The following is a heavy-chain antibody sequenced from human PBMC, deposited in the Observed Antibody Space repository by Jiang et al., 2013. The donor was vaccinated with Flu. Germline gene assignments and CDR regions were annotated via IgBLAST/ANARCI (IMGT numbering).Heavy chain of an antibody. CDR1: GFTFSSYA. Sequence: QLVESGGGLVQPGGSLRLSCAASGFTFSSYAMDWVRQAPGQGLEWVSSISGSGDITYHADSVKGRFTISRDNSRNTLYLQLNSLGADDTAVYYCTKGIGSAGIEYWGQGTLVTVSS. V-gene: IGHV3-23*04. J-gene: IGHJ4*02. CDR2: ISGSGDIT. D-gene: IGHD6-13*01. CDR3: TKGIGSAGIEY.